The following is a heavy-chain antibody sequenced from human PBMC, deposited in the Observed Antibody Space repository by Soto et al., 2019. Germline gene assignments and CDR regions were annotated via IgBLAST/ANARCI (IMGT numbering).Heavy chain of an antibody. CDR3: ANFLFQIDPGKRDYVPVSAFLLNRSTDL. V-gene: IGHV3-23*01. J-gene: IGHJ2*01. D-gene: IGHD3-16*01. Sequence: KGLEWVSDISGSDGSTYYADSVKGRFTISRDNSKNTLYLQMNSLRAEDTAVYYCANFLFQIDPGKRDYVPVSAFLLNRSTDL. CDR2: ISGSDGST.